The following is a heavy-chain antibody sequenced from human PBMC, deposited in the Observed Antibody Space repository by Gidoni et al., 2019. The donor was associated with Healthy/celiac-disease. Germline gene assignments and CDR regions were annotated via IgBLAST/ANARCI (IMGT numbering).Heavy chain of an antibody. V-gene: IGHV4-34*01. J-gene: IGHJ6*02. CDR3: ARGSSSWGYYYYGMDV. Sequence: NPSLKRRVTISVDTSKNQFSLKLSSVTAADTAVYYCARGSSSWGYYYYGMDVWGQGTTVTVSS. D-gene: IGHD6-13*01.